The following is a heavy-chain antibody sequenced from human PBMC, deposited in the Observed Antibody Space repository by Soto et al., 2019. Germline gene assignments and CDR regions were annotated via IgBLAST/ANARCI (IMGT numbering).Heavy chain of an antibody. V-gene: IGHV4-59*08. CDR3: TTGPSGLGDPIQLWLRVDY. J-gene: IGHJ4*02. CDR2: IYYSGST. CDR1: GGSLSSYY. Sequence: SETLCLTCPVSGGSLSSYYLSWIRPPPGKGLEWIGYIYYSGSTNYNPSLKSRVTISVDTSKNQFSLKLSSVTAADTAVYYCTTGPSGLGDPIQLWLRVDYWGQGTLVTVSS. D-gene: IGHD5-18*01.